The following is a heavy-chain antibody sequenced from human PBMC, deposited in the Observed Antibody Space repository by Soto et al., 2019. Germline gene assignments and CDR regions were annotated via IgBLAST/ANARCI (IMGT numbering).Heavy chain of an antibody. CDR1: GGSVSSSNC. CDR2: IYQSGST. D-gene: IGHD2-15*01. Sequence: SETLSLTCSVSGGSVSSSNCWSWVRQPPGKGLEWIGEIYQSGSTNYNPSLKRRVTISVDKSKNQFSLKLSSVTAADTAVYYCERTRLSGYFDYWGQGTLVTVSS. J-gene: IGHJ4*02. V-gene: IGHV4-4*02. CDR3: ERTRLSGYFDY.